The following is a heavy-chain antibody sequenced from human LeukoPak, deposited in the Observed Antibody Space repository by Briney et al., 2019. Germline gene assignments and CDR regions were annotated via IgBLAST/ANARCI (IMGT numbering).Heavy chain of an antibody. CDR2: IIPIFGTA. D-gene: IGHD4-17*01. CDR1: GGTFSSYA. Sequence: SVTVSCEASGGTFSSYAISWVRQAPGQGLEWMGGIIPIFGTANYAQKFQGRVTITADESTSTAYMELSSLRSEDTAVYYCARARSDYGDYVWVDYWGQGTLVTVSS. V-gene: IGHV1-69*01. CDR3: ARARSDYGDYVWVDY. J-gene: IGHJ4*02.